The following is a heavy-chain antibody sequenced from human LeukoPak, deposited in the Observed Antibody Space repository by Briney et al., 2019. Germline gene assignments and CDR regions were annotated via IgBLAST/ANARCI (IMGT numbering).Heavy chain of an antibody. CDR3: ARGGDYGDRDFDY. CDR1: GGSISSGGYS. Sequence: SETLSLTCAVSGGSISSGGYSWSWIRQPPGKGLEWIGYIYHSGSTYYNPSLKSRVTISVDRSKNQFSLKLSSVTAADTAVYYCARGGDYGDRDFDYWGQGTLVTVSS. D-gene: IGHD4-17*01. CDR2: IYHSGST. J-gene: IGHJ4*02. V-gene: IGHV4-30-2*01.